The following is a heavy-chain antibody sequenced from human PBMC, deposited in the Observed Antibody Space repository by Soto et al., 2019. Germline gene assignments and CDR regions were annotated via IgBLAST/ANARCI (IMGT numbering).Heavy chain of an antibody. CDR3: ARDPPQGSGSYYYYYYGMDV. Sequence: VQLVESGGGLVQPGGSLRLSCAASGFTFSSYSMNWVRQAPGKGLEWVSYISSSSSTIYYADSVKGRFTISRDNAKNSLYLQMNSLRDEDTAVYYCARDPPQGSGSYYYYYYGMDVWGQGTTVTVSS. CDR1: GFTFSSYS. D-gene: IGHD3-10*01. CDR2: ISSSSSTI. V-gene: IGHV3-48*02. J-gene: IGHJ6*02.